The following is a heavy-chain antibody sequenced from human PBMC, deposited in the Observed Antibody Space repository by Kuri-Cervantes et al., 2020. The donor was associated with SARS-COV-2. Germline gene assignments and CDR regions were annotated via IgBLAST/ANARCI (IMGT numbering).Heavy chain of an antibody. CDR1: GASISGSTYY. CDR2: INHDGST. Sequence: SETLSLTCTVSGASISGSTYYWSWIRQPAGKGLEWIGEINHDGSTNYNPSLKSRLTISVDTSKNQFSLNLRSLTAADTAVYYCARGTGVLYYFDKWGQGTRVTVSS. D-gene: IGHD3/OR15-3a*01. J-gene: IGHJ4*02. CDR3: ARGTGVLYYFDK. V-gene: IGHV4-61*10.